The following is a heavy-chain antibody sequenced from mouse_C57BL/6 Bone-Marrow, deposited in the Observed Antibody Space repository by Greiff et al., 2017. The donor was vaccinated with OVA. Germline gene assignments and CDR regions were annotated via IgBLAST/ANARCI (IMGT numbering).Heavy chain of an antibody. D-gene: IGHD2-5*01. V-gene: IGHV1-55*01. J-gene: IGHJ2*01. CDR1: GYTFTSYW. CDR3: ARWDYSNYKKTDY. CDR2: IYPGSGST. Sequence: VQLQQPGAELVKPGASVKMSCKASGYTFTSYWITWVKQRPGQGLGWIGDIYPGSGSTNYNEKFKSKATLTVDTSSSTAYMQLSSLTSEDSAVYYCARWDYSNYKKTDYWGQGTTLTVSS.